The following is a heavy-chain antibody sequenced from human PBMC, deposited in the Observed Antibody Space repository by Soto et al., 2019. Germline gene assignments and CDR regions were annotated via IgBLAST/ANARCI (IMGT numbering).Heavy chain of an antibody. Sequence: SVKVSCKASGFTFTSSAVQWVRQARGQRLEWIGWIVVGSGNTNYAQKFQERVTITRDMSTSTAYMELSSLRSEDTAVYYCAAGSGGNYYYFGMDVWGQGTTVTVSS. V-gene: IGHV1-58*01. D-gene: IGHD3-16*01. CDR1: GFTFTSSA. J-gene: IGHJ6*01. CDR3: AAGSGGNYYYFGMDV. CDR2: IVVGSGNT.